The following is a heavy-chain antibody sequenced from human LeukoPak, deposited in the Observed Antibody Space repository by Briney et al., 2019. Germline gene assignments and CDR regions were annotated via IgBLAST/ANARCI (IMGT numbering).Heavy chain of an antibody. D-gene: IGHD5-18*01. J-gene: IGHJ4*02. V-gene: IGHV1-46*01. Sequence: ASVKVSCKASGYTFTSYYMHWVRQAPGQGLEWMGIINPSGGSTSYAQKFQGRVTISVDTSKNQFSLKLSSVTAADTAVYYCARGPEYRYIAYYFDYWGQGTLVTVSS. CDR3: ARGPEYRYIAYYFDY. CDR1: GYTFTSYY. CDR2: INPSGGST.